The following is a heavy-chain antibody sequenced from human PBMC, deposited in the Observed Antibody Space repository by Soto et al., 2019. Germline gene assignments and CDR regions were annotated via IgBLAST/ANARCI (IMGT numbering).Heavy chain of an antibody. Sequence: QVQLQQSGPGLVKPSQTLSLTCSVSGGSISSEYYHWTWIRQSPGKGLEWIGYIHYSGSILYNPSFKSRITMSVDTSKNQFSLQLRSVSAADTAVYFCAREDDGGDRDYYGLDVWGQGTTVTVSS. CDR1: GGSISSEYYH. V-gene: IGHV4-30-4*08. CDR3: AREDDGGDRDYYGLDV. J-gene: IGHJ6*02. CDR2: IHYSGSI. D-gene: IGHD2-21*02.